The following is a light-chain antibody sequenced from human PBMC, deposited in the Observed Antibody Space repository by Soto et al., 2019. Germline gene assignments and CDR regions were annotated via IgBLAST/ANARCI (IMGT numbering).Light chain of an antibody. CDR1: QRVGSN. CDR2: GAS. CDR3: QQYNNWPPYT. V-gene: IGKV3-15*01. Sequence: ETVMTQSPATLSVSPGERATLSCRASQRVGSNLAWYQQEPGQAPRLLIYGASTRATGIPARFSGSGSGTEFTLTISSLQSEDFAVYYCQQYNNWPPYTFGQGTKLEIK. J-gene: IGKJ2*01.